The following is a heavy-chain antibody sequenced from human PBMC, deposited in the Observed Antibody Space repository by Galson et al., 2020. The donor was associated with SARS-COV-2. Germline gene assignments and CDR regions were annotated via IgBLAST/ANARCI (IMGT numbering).Heavy chain of an antibody. V-gene: IGHV4-59*08. J-gene: IGHJ4*02. D-gene: IGHD2-15*01. Sequence: SQTLTLTCTVSGGSITNYHWSWIRQPPGKGLEWIAFISYSGHTNYSPSLRSRVTISVDTYKNQFSLKLTSVTAAETAVYYCARHAAYCTGGSCESDFDCWGQGTLVSVSS. CDR2: ISYSGHT. CDR1: GGSITNYH. CDR3: ARHAAYCTGGSCESDFDC.